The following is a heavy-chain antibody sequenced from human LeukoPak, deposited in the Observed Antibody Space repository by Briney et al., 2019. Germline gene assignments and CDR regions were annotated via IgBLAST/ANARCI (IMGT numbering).Heavy chain of an antibody. CDR3: ARGAVGGIAAAGVVVWFDP. V-gene: IGHV1-8*01. J-gene: IGHJ5*02. CDR2: MNPNSGNT. CDR1: GYTFTSYD. Sequence: ASVKVSCKASGYTFTSYDINWVRQATGQGLEWMGWMNPNSGNTGYAQKFQGRVTMTRNTSISTAYVELSSLRSEDTAVYYCARGAVGGIAAAGVVVWFDPWGQGTLVTVSS. D-gene: IGHD6-13*01.